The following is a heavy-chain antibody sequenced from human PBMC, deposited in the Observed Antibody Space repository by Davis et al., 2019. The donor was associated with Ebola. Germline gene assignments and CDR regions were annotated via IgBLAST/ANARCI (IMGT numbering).Heavy chain of an antibody. V-gene: IGHV4-59*04. CDR1: GGSINNYY. D-gene: IGHD1-26*01. CDR3: VRHPVGLTDAFDV. J-gene: IGHJ3*01. CDR2: IYSSGIT. Sequence: MPSETLSLTCTVSGGSINNYYWGWIRQPPGKGLEWMGSIYSSGITYDNPSLKSRVTVSLDKSKNQFSLKLTSVTAADTAVYYCVRHPVGLTDAFDVWGQGRLVAVSS.